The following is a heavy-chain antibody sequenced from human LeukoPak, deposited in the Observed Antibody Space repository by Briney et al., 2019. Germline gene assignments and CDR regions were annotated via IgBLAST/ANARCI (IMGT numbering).Heavy chain of an antibody. CDR3: AKGLSGWSPFDP. J-gene: IGHJ5*02. V-gene: IGHV3-23*01. CDR2: ISGSGGST. D-gene: IGHD6-19*01. CDR1: GFTFSSYP. Sequence: HPGGSLRLSCAASGFTFSSYPMSWVRQAPGKGLEWVSAISGSGGSTYYADSVKGRFTISRDNSKNTLYLHMNSLRAEDTAVYYCAKGLSGWSPFDPWGQGTLVTASS.